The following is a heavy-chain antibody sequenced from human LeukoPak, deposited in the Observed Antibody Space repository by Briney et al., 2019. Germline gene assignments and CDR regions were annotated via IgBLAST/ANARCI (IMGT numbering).Heavy chain of an antibody. D-gene: IGHD3-3*01. V-gene: IGHV4-38-2*02. CDR3: ARDQAGVGAFDI. Sequence: PSETLSLTCTVSGYSISSGYYWGWIRQPPGKGLEWIGSIYHSGSTYYNPSLKSRVTISVDTSKNQFSLKLSSVTAADTAVYYCARDQAGVGAFDIWGQGTMVTVSS. J-gene: IGHJ3*02. CDR2: IYHSGST. CDR1: GYSISSGYY.